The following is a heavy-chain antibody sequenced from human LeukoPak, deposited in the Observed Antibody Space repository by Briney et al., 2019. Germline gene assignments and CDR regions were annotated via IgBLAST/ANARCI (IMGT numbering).Heavy chain of an antibody. CDR3: AKDVGKWESLHFFDY. CDR2: ISGSGAST. D-gene: IGHD1-26*01. CDR1: GFTLSTNA. J-gene: IGHJ4*03. Sequence: GGSLRLSCLTSGFTLSTNAMSWVRQAPGKGLEWISGISGSGASTYYADSVKGRFTISRDDSRNTLYLQMNSLRGDDTAVYYCAKDVGKWESLHFFDYWGQGTMVTVSS. V-gene: IGHV3-23*01.